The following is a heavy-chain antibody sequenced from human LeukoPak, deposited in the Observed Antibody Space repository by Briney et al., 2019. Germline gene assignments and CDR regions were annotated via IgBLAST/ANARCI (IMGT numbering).Heavy chain of an antibody. CDR3: ARGLVGDYDYVWGSYRYAPFDI. CDR1: GGSISSSSYY. D-gene: IGHD3-16*02. CDR2: IYYSGST. V-gene: IGHV4-39*07. Sequence: ASETLSLTCTVSGGSISSSSYYWGRIRQPPGKGLEWIGSIYYSGSTYYNPSLKSRVTISVDTSKNQFSLKLSSVTAADTAVYYCARGLVGDYDYVWGSYRYAPFDIWGQGTMVTVSS. J-gene: IGHJ3*02.